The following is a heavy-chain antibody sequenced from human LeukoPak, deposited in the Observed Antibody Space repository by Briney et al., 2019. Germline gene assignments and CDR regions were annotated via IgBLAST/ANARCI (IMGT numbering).Heavy chain of an antibody. J-gene: IGHJ4*02. CDR2: IYYSGST. Sequence: KTSETLSLTCTVPGGSISSGGYYWGWIRQPPGKGLEWIGTIYYSGSTYYNPSLKSRVTISVDTSKNQFSLSLSSVTAADTAMYYCARYCRGSCWSFDSWGQGALVTVSS. CDR1: GGSISSGGYY. CDR3: ARYCRGSCWSFDS. V-gene: IGHV4-39*07. D-gene: IGHD2-15*01.